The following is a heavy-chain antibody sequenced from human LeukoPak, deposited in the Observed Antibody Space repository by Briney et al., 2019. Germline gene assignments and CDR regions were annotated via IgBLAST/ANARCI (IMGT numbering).Heavy chain of an antibody. V-gene: IGHV3-73*01. CDR3: TRLPYYYDSSGSTAH. CDR1: GFTFSGSA. D-gene: IGHD3-22*01. CDR2: IRSKANSYAT. J-gene: IGHJ4*02. Sequence: PGGSLRLSCAASGFTFSGSAMHWVRQASGKGLEWVGRIRSKANSYATAYAASVKGRFTIPRDDSKNTAYLQMNSLKTEDTAVYYCTRLPYYYDSSGSTAHWGQGTLVTVSS.